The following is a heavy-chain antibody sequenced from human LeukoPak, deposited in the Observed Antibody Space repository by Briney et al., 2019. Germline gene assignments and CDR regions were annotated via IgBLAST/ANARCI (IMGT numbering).Heavy chain of an antibody. V-gene: IGHV3-48*01. CDR1: GFNFSTYS. J-gene: IGHJ6*03. D-gene: IGHD2-2*01. CDR2: ISRGSSAI. CDR3: ARVSRYQLLYYMDV. Sequence: GGSLRLSCAASGFNFSTYSMNWVRQAPGKGLGWVSYISRGSSAIYYADSVKGRFTISRDNAKNSLYLQMNSLRAEDTAVYYCARVSRYQLLYYMDVWGKGTTVTVSS.